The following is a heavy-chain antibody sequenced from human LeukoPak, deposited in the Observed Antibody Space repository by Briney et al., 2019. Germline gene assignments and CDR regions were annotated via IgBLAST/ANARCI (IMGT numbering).Heavy chain of an antibody. Sequence: ASVKVSCKAYGYTFTSYYMHWVRQAPGQGLEWMGIINPSGGSTSYAQKFQGRVTMTRDTSTSTVYMELSSLRSEDTAVYYCARDSERYDFWSDIWGQGTMVTVSS. CDR2: INPSGGST. J-gene: IGHJ3*02. CDR1: GYTFTSYY. V-gene: IGHV1-46*03. CDR3: ARDSERYDFWSDI. D-gene: IGHD3-3*01.